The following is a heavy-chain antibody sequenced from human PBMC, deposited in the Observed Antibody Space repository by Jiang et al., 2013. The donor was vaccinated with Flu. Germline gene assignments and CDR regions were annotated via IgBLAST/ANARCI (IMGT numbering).Heavy chain of an antibody. CDR1: GGSISSYY. J-gene: IGHJ4*02. Sequence: SETLSLTCTVSGGSISSYYWSWIRQPPGKGLEWIGYIYYSGSTNYNPSLKSRVTISIDTSKNQFSLKLSSVTAADTAVYYCAREDSSGWSTFDYWGQGTLVTVSS. V-gene: IGHV4-59*01. D-gene: IGHD6-19*01. CDR3: AREDSSGWSTFDY. CDR2: IYYSGST.